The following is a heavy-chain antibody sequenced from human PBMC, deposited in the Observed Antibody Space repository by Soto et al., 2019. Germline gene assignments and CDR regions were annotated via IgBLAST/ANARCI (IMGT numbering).Heavy chain of an antibody. CDR2: IYHSGST. D-gene: IGHD3-10*01. CDR1: GDSISSGGYY. J-gene: IGHJ5*02. Sequence: QVQLQESGPGLVKPSPTLSLTCTVSGDSISSGGYYWSWIRQHPGKGLEWIGCIYHSGSTYYNPSLKSRLSISVDTSNNQYSLKLRSVTAADTAVYYCAREGSEYFASGTYYDLHVCWFDPWGQGTLVTVSS. CDR3: AREGSEYFASGTYYDLHVCWFDP. V-gene: IGHV4-31*03.